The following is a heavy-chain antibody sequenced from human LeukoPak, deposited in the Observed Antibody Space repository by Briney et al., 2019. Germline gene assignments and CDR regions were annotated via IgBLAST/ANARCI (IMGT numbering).Heavy chain of an antibody. V-gene: IGHV3-23*01. D-gene: IGHD3-16*01. J-gene: IGHJ4*02. CDR1: GFNFRIHG. Sequence: GGSLRLSCAASGFNFRIHGINWVRQAPGKGLEWVSAIGVSGIHTYFADSVKGRFSISRDDSRNTVYLQMKSLRAGDTALYFCARDLSLLGLDDWGQGTLVTVSS. CDR2: IGVSGIHT. CDR3: ARDLSLLGLDD.